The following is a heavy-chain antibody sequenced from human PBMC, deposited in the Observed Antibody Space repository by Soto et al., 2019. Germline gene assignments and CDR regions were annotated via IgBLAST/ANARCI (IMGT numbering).Heavy chain of an antibody. CDR3: ARSPTLQLVHPGYFDY. CDR2: IYPGDSDT. J-gene: IGHJ4*02. V-gene: IGHV5-51*01. CDR1: GYSSTLHL. D-gene: IGHD1-1*01. Sequence: GEALTLSCNASGYSSTLHLIGWVRPMPGKGLEWMGIIYPGDSDTRYSPSFQGQVTISADESISTAYLQWSRLKASDTAMYDCARSPTLQLVHPGYFDYWGQGNRVVVAS.